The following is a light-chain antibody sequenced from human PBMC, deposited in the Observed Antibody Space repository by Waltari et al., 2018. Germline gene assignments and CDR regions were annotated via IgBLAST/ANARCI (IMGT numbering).Light chain of an antibody. J-gene: IGKJ2*01. CDR2: DTS. CDR1: QNINNN. V-gene: IGKV3-15*01. Sequence: EIVMTQSPATLSVSPGARATFSCRASQNINNNLAWYQQRPGQTPRLLIYDTSTRATGIPARFSGSGSGTEFTLTISSLQSEDFATYYCQQYNRWPPYTFGQGTRLEIK. CDR3: QQYNRWPPYT.